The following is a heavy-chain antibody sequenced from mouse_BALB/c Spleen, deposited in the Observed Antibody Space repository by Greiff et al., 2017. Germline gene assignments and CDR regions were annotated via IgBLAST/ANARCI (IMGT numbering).Heavy chain of an antibody. Sequence: EVQLVESGGGLVQPGGSLKLSCAASGFTFSSYTMSWVRQTPEKRLEWVAYISNGGGSTYYPDTVKGRFTISRDNAKNTLYLQMSSLKSEDTAMYYCARQRGLYYGYYYYAMDYWGQGTSVTVSS. J-gene: IGHJ4*01. D-gene: IGHD2-2*01. CDR2: ISNGGGST. CDR3: ARQRGLYYGYYYYAMDY. CDR1: GFTFSSYT. V-gene: IGHV5-12-2*01.